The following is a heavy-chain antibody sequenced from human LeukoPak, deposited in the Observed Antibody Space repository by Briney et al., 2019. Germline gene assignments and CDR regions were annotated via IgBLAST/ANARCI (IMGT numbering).Heavy chain of an antibody. Sequence: PGGSLRLSCAASGFTVSSNYMSWVRQAPGKGLEWVSVIYSGGSTYYADSVKGRFTISRDNSKNTLYLQMNSLRAADTAVYYCAITMVRGPLDYWGQGTLVTVSS. CDR1: GFTVSSNY. J-gene: IGHJ4*02. V-gene: IGHV3-66*02. CDR3: AITMVRGPLDY. CDR2: IYSGGST. D-gene: IGHD3-10*01.